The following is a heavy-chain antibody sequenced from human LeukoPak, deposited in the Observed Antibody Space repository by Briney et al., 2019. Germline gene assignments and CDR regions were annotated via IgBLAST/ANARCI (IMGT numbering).Heavy chain of an antibody. CDR1: EFTFSSHA. CDR2: ITSSSSDI. D-gene: IGHD6-6*01. V-gene: IGHV3-21*01. Sequence: GSLRLSCAASEFTFSSHAMIWVRQAPGRGLEWVSSITSSSSDIFYADSVKGRFTISRDNAQNSLYLQMNSLRAEDTAVYYCARSNSSSTDYFDYWGQGTLVTVSS. CDR3: ARSNSSSTDYFDY. J-gene: IGHJ4*02.